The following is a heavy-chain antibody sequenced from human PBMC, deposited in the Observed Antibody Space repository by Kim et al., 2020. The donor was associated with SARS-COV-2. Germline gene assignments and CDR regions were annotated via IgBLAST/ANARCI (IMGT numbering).Heavy chain of an antibody. CDR3: ARELGSRVYWFDP. Sequence: YDQKFQDRLTITRGTSTSTVYMELSSLRSDDTAVYYCARELGSRVYWFDPWGQGTLVTVSS. V-gene: IGHV1-46*01. D-gene: IGHD1-26*01. J-gene: IGHJ5*02.